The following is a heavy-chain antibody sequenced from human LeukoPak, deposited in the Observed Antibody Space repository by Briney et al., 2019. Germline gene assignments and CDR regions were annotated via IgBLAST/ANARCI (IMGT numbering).Heavy chain of an antibody. D-gene: IGHD3-3*01. CDR1: GFTFSGYA. Sequence: GGSLRLSCAASGFTFSGYAMTWVRQTSGKGLECVSTISGGGGSTYYANSMQGRFTISRDNSKNTLYLQMDSLRAEDTAVYYCAKGYQSDFWSGSYFDFWGQGALVTVSS. V-gene: IGHV3-23*01. CDR3: AKGYQSDFWSGSYFDF. J-gene: IGHJ4*02. CDR2: ISGGGGST.